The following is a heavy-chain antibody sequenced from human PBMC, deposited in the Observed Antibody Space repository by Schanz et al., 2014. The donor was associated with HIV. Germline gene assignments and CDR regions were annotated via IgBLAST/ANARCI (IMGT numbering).Heavy chain of an antibody. CDR1: GFNFNSYG. V-gene: IGHV3-30*18. D-gene: IGHD3-22*01. CDR3: AKDRNHYDSRYRGKGNYYYYYGMDV. Sequence: QEQLVESGGGVVQPGRSLRLSCVASGFNFNSYGMHWVRQAPGKGLEWVAVISYDGTKKSYADSVKGRFTISRDNSKNTLYLQMKSLRPEDTAVYYCAKDRNHYDSRYRGKGNYYYYYGMDVWGQGTTVTVSS. J-gene: IGHJ6*02. CDR2: ISYDGTKK.